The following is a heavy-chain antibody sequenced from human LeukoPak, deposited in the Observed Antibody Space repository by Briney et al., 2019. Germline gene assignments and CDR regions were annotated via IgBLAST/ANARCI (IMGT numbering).Heavy chain of an antibody. Sequence: PGGSLRLSCASSGFTFSNSWMGWVRQAPGKGLEWVANVQHIGGETYYVDSVKGRFTISRDNAKNSVYLQTNSLGADDTAVYYCATYSILNAREFRYWGQGTLVTVTS. CDR3: ATYSILNAREFRY. J-gene: IGHJ1*01. CDR2: VQHIGGET. V-gene: IGHV3-7*01. CDR1: GFTFSNSW. D-gene: IGHD4-11*01.